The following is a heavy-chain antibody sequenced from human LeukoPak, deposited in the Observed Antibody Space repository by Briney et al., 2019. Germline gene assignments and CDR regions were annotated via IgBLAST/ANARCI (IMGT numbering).Heavy chain of an antibody. CDR3: AKDGEVRYYYDSSGYYSDY. CDR1: GFTFSGSA. CDR2: IVGSGRGA. J-gene: IGHJ4*02. Sequence: GGSLRLSCAASGFTFSGSAMSWVRQAPGKGLEWVSGIVGSGRGAYYADSVKGRFTVSRDNSRNTLYLQMSSLRAEDTAVYYCAKDGEVRYYYDSSGYYSDYWGQGTLVTVSS. D-gene: IGHD3-22*01. V-gene: IGHV3-23*01.